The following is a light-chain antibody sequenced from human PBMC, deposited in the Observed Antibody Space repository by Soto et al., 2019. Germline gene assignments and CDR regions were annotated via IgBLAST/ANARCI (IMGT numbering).Light chain of an antibody. CDR2: DAS. V-gene: IGKV1-33*01. CDR1: QDINTY. CDR3: QHYDNLLLT. J-gene: IGKJ4*01. Sequence: DIQMTQSPSSLSASVGDRVTITCQASQDINTYLNWYQQKPGKAPKLLIYDASKLETGVPSRFSGGRSGTDFTLTVTSLQPEDIATYFCQHYDNLLLTFGGGTKVEL.